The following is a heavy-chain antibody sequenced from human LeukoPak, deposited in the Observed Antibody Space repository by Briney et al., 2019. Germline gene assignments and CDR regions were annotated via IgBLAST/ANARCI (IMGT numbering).Heavy chain of an antibody. V-gene: IGHV3-21*01. CDR3: ARSFLSIAAAATDY. CDR2: ISSSSSYI. CDR1: GLTFISYS. D-gene: IGHD6-13*01. J-gene: IGHJ4*02. Sequence: PGGSLRLSCAASGLTFISYSMNWVRQAPGKGLEWASSISSSSSYIYYADSVKGRFTISRDNAKNSLYLQMNSLRAEDTAVYYCARSFLSIAAAATDYWGQGTLVTVSS.